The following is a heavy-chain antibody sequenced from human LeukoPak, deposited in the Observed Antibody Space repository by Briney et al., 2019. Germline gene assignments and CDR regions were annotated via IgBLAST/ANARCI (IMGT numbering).Heavy chain of an antibody. CDR3: ARGNDY. Sequence: ASVKVSCKASGYTFTGYYMHWVRQPPGQGLEWMGWINPNSGGTNYAQKFQGRATITRDTTISTAYMELSRLKYGDTAVYYCARGNDYWGQGTLVTVSS. CDR1: GYTFTGYY. CDR2: INPNSGGT. V-gene: IGHV1-2*02. J-gene: IGHJ4*02.